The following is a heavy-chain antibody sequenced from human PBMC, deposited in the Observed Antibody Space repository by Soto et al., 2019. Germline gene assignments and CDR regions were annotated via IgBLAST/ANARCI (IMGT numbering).Heavy chain of an antibody. J-gene: IGHJ4*02. Sequence: GGSLRLSCAASGFTFSTYAMSWVRQAPGKGLEWVSTISGSGGSTQYADSVKGRFTISRDNSKNTLYLQMNSLRAEDTALYYCARANGDSSTYYIFDYWGLGT. D-gene: IGHD3-22*01. CDR2: ISGSGGST. CDR3: ARANGDSSTYYIFDY. CDR1: GFTFSTYA. V-gene: IGHV3-23*01.